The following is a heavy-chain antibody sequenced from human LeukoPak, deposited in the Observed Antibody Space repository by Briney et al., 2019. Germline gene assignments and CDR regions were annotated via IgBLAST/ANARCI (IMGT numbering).Heavy chain of an antibody. CDR2: INSDSSLM. V-gene: IGHV3-21*01. J-gene: IGHJ2*01. CDR3: ARDYYDSSEGWYWYFDL. D-gene: IGHD3-22*01. CDR1: GFTFSSYS. Sequence: KPGGSLRLSCAASGFTFSSYSMNWVRQAPGKGLEWVSSINSDSSLMFYAESVKGRFTISRDNARNSLYLQMNSLRAEDTAVYYCARDYYDSSEGWYWYFDLWGRGTLVTVSS.